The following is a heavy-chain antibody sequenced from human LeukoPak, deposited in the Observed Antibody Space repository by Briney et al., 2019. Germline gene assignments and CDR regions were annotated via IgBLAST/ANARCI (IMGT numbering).Heavy chain of an antibody. Sequence: GGSLRLSCTASGFTFGDYAMSWVRQAPGKGLEWVGFIRSKAYGGTTEYAASVKGRFTISRDDSKSIAYLQMNSLKTEDTAVYYCTAEARPGATYYYYGMDVWGQGTTVTVSS. J-gene: IGHJ6*02. D-gene: IGHD1-26*01. CDR2: IRSKAYGGTT. V-gene: IGHV3-49*04. CDR3: TAEARPGATYYYYGMDV. CDR1: GFTFGDYA.